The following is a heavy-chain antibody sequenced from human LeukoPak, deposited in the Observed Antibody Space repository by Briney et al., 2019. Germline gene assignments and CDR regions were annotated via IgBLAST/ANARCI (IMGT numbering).Heavy chain of an antibody. CDR1: GGSISSSNW. J-gene: IGHJ6*03. CDR2: IYHSGST. D-gene: IGHD1-7*01. V-gene: IGHV4-4*02. CDR3: ARDIPLNWNYDYYYYYMDV. Sequence: PSETLSLTCAVSGGSISSSNWWSWVRQPPGKGLEWIGEIYHSGSTNYNPSLKSRVTISVDKSKNQFSLKLSSVTAADTAVYYCARDIPLNWNYDYYYYYMDVWGKGTTVTVSS.